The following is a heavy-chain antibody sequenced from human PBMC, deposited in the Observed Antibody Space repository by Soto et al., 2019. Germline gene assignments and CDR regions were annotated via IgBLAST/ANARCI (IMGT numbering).Heavy chain of an antibody. Sequence: EVQLVESGGGLVQPGGSLRLSCAASGIIFTNYWMHWVRQAPGKGLVWVSRIDNDGSGTSYADSVKGRFTISRDNAKNTVYLQMNSLRAEDMAVDYCTTVFEYWGQGTLVTVPS. CDR3: TTVFEY. CDR1: GIIFTNYW. J-gene: IGHJ4*02. CDR2: IDNDGSGT. V-gene: IGHV3-74*01.